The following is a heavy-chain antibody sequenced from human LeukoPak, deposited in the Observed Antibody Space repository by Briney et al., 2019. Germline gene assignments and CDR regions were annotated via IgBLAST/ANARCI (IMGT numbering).Heavy chain of an antibody. Sequence: PSETLSLTCTGSGGSISSNYWSWIRQPPGKGLEWIGYIYYSGSTYYNPSLKSRVTISAETSKNQFSLRLNSVTAADTAMYYCARWIPSGSSFDYWGQGNLVTVSS. CDR1: GGSISSNY. J-gene: IGHJ4*02. CDR2: IYYSGST. V-gene: IGHV4-59*01. CDR3: ARWIPSGSSFDY. D-gene: IGHD2-15*01.